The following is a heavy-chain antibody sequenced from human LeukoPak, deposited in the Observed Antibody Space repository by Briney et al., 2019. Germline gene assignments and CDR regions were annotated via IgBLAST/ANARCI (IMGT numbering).Heavy chain of an antibody. V-gene: IGHV4-30-2*01. CDR3: ARDRNIAARHGWEDYYYMDV. D-gene: IGHD6-6*01. Sequence: LSLTCTVAGGSTSSGGYYWSWIRQPPGKGLEWIGYISHSGSTYYNPSLKVRVTISVDRSKNQLYLKMSTVTAADTAVYYCARDRNIAARHGWEDYYYMDVWGKGTTITVSS. J-gene: IGHJ6*03. CDR1: GGSTSSGGYY. CDR2: ISHSGST.